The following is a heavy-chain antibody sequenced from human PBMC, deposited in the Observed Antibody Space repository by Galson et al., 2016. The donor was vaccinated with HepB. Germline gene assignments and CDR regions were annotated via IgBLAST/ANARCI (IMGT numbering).Heavy chain of an antibody. Sequence: SLRLSCAASGFTFSNAWMTWVRQAPGKGLEWVGRIKSETDGGTAVYAAPVKGRFTISRDGSKNTLHLQMDSLITEDTAVYYCANLSKGAIDFRGQGTLVTVSS. CDR2: IKSETDGGTA. V-gene: IGHV3-15*01. D-gene: IGHD5/OR15-5a*01. J-gene: IGHJ4*02. CDR1: GFTFSNAW. CDR3: ANLSKGAIDF.